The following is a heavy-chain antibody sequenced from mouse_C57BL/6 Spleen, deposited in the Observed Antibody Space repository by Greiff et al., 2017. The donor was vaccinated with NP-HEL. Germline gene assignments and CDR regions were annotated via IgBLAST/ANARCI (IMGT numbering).Heavy chain of an antibody. CDR3: ARNYYGDYFDY. D-gene: IGHD1-1*01. Sequence: VQGVESGAELARPGASVKLSCKASGYTFTSYGISWVKQRTGQGLEWIGEIYPRSGNTYYNEKFKGKATLTADKSSSTAYMELRSLTSEDSAVYFCARNYYGDYFDYWGQGTTLTVSS. CDR2: IYPRSGNT. CDR1: GYTFTSYG. J-gene: IGHJ2*01. V-gene: IGHV1-81*01.